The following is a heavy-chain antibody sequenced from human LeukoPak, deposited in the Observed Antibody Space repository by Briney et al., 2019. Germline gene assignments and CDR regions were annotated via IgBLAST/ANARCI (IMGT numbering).Heavy chain of an antibody. J-gene: IGHJ4*02. D-gene: IGHD6-19*01. CDR2: INHSGST. V-gene: IGHV4-39*01. CDR3: ARHPLVQWRPDY. Sequence: SETLSLTCTVSGGSISSSSYYWSWIRQPPGKGLEWIGEINHSGSTNYNPSLKSRVTISVDTSKNQFSLKLSSVTAADTAVYYCARHPLVQWRPDYWGQGTLVTVSS. CDR1: GGSISSSSYY.